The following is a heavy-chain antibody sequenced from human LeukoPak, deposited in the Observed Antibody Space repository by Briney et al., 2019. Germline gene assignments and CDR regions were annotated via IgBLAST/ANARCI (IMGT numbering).Heavy chain of an antibody. CDR2: IRQDGGDF. CDR3: AVTTRSRAFDY. J-gene: IGHJ4*02. D-gene: IGHD4-17*01. CDR1: GFTFCDYW. V-gene: IGHV3-7*01. Sequence: HPGGSLKLPCSASGFTFCDYWMNWVRQDPGKGLAWVANIRQDGGDFNYVDSVKGRFTISRDNARNSLFLQMNNLRVEDTAVYYCAVTTRSRAFDYWGQGTLVTVSS.